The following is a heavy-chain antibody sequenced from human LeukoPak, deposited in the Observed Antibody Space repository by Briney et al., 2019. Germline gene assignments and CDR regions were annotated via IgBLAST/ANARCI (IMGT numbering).Heavy chain of an antibody. CDR3: ATSPRYKQQLGYFDY. J-gene: IGHJ4*02. D-gene: IGHD6-13*01. Sequence: GGSLRLSCAASGLTLSSYAMHWVRQAPGKGLEWVAVISYDETNKYYADSVKGRFTISRDNSKNTLYLQMNSLRAEDTAVYYCATSPRYKQQLGYFDYWGQGTLVTVSS. CDR2: ISYDETNK. V-gene: IGHV3-30-3*01. CDR1: GLTLSSYA.